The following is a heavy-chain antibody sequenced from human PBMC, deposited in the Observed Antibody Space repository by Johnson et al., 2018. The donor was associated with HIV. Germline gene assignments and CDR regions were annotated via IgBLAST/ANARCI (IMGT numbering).Heavy chain of an antibody. V-gene: IGHV3-30*18. D-gene: IGHD7-27*01. CDR1: GFTFSSYG. J-gene: IGHJ3*02. CDR2: ISYDGSNK. CDR3: AKDRNWGRLFDGFDI. Sequence: QVHLVESGGGVAQPGRSLRLSCAASGFTFSSYGMHWVRQAPGKGLEWVAVISYDGSNKYYADSVKGRFTISRDSSKNTLYLQMNSLRPEDTAVYYCAKDRNWGRLFDGFDIWGRGTMVTVSS.